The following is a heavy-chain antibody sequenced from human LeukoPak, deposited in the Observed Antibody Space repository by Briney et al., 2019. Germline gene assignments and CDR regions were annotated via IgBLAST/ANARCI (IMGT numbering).Heavy chain of an antibody. CDR1: GGSISGYNYY. Sequence: SETLSLTCTASGGSISGYNYYWGWIRQPPGKGLEWIGSISYSGSTYYNPSLKSRVIISVDTSKNQFSLKVNSVTAADTAVYYCARLGYCSSTSCHLSWFDPWGQGTLVAVSS. CDR2: ISYSGST. D-gene: IGHD2-2*01. J-gene: IGHJ5*02. CDR3: ARLGYCSSTSCHLSWFDP. V-gene: IGHV4-39*01.